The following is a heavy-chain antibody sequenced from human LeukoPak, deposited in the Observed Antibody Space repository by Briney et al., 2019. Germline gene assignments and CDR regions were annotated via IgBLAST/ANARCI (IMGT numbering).Heavy chain of an antibody. Sequence: GGSLRLSCAASGFTFDDYAMHWVRQAPGKGLEWVSGISWNSGSIGYADSVKGRFTISRDNAKNSLYLQMNSLRAEDTALYYCAKDPSPQGYYDSSGYSFDYWGQGTLATVSS. J-gene: IGHJ4*02. V-gene: IGHV3-9*01. CDR1: GFTFDDYA. CDR2: ISWNSGSI. CDR3: AKDPSPQGYYDSSGYSFDY. D-gene: IGHD3-22*01.